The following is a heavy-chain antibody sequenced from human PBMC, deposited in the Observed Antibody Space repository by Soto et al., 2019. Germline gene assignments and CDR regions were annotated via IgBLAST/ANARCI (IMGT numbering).Heavy chain of an antibody. CDR3: ARGSQGSGSTSTYYYYYYGMDV. D-gene: IGHD1-26*01. CDR1: GGSFSGCC. Sequence: PSETLSLTCAVYGGSFSGCCWSWIRQPPGKRLQRIEENNHTGSTNCNPSLKSRVTISVDTSKNQFSLKLSSVTAADTAVYYCARGSQGSGSTSTYYYYYYGMDVWGQGTTVTVSS. CDR2: NNHTGST. V-gene: IGHV4-34*01. J-gene: IGHJ6*02.